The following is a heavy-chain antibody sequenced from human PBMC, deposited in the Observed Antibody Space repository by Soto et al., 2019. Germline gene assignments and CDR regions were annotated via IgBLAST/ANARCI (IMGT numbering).Heavy chain of an antibody. CDR1: GFTFSNAW. Sequence: GGSLRLSCAASGFTFSNAWMNWVRQAPGKGLEWVGRIKSKTDGGTTDYAAPVKGRFTISRDDSKNTLYLQMNSLKTVDTAVYYCTTDPVTMIVVVPSSGWGQGTLVTVSS. CDR2: IKSKTDGGTT. V-gene: IGHV3-15*07. J-gene: IGHJ4*02. CDR3: TTDPVTMIVVVPSSG. D-gene: IGHD3-22*01.